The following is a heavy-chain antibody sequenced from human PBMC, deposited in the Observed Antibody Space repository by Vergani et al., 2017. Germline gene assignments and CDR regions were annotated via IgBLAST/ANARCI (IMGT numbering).Heavy chain of an antibody. D-gene: IGHD2-15*01. CDR1: GFTFSSYS. Sequence: EVQLLESGGDLVQPGGSLRLSCAASGFTFSSYSMNWVRQSPGKGLEWVSSISSSSSYIYYAYSVKGRFTISRDNAKNSLYLQMNSLRAEDTAVYYCARVAVVVVASTPKYYYYYGMLVWGQGTTVTVSS. CDR2: ISSSSSYI. V-gene: IGHV3-21*02. CDR3: ARVAVVVVASTPKYYYYYGMLV. J-gene: IGHJ6*02.